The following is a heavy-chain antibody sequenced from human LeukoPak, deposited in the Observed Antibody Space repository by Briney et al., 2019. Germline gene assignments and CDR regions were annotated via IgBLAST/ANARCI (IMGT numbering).Heavy chain of an antibody. V-gene: IGHV3-66*01. CDR2: IYSGGST. CDR3: ARDRGDDSSGYGFWRFDY. Sequence: GGSLRLSCAASGFTVSSNYMSWVRQAPGKGLEWVSVIYSGGSTYYADSVKGRFTISRDNSKNTLYLQMNSLRAEDTAVYYCARDRGDDSSGYGFWRFDYWGQGALVTVSS. CDR1: GFTVSSNY. D-gene: IGHD3-22*01. J-gene: IGHJ4*02.